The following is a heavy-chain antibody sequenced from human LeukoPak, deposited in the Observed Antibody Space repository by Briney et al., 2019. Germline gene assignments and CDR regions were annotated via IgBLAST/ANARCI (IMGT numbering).Heavy chain of an antibody. CDR2: IKSKTDGGTT. V-gene: IGHV3-15*01. CDR1: GFTFSNAW. CDR3: TTAYYDFWSGYYAGFDY. Sequence: GGSLRLSCAASGFTFSNAWMSWVRQAPGRGLEWVGRIKSKTDGGTTDYAAPVKGRFTISRDDSKNTLYLQMNSLKTEDTAVYYCTTAYYDFWSGYYAGFDYWGQGTLVTVSS. J-gene: IGHJ4*02. D-gene: IGHD3-3*01.